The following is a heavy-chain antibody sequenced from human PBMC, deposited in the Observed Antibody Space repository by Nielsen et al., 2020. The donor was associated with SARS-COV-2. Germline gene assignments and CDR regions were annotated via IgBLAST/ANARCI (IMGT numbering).Heavy chain of an antibody. CDR3: ARTESYFHRSNFDH. CDR2: IYPGDSDI. V-gene: IGHV5-51*01. CDR1: GYSFTNSW. J-gene: IGHJ4*02. D-gene: IGHD2/OR15-2a*01. Sequence: GGSLRLSCKGSGYSFTNSWIGWVRQMPGKGLEWMAIIYPGDSDIRYSPSFQGHVNLSADKSISTAYLQWSSLTASDTAMYYCARTESYFHRSNFDHWGQGTLVTVSS.